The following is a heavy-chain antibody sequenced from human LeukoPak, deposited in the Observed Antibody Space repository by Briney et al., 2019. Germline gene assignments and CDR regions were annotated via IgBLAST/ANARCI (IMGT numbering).Heavy chain of an antibody. V-gene: IGHV2-5*02. CDR3: AHSRLYYYGSGTYYKTFDP. Sequence: SGPTLVKPTQTLTLTCTFSGFSLSTSGVGVGWIRQPPGKALEWLAIIYWDDDKRYRPSLKNRLTITKDTSKNQVVLTMADMDPVDTATYFCAHSRLYYYGSGTYYKTFDPWGQGTLVTVSS. CDR1: GFSLSTSGVG. J-gene: IGHJ5*02. D-gene: IGHD3-10*01. CDR2: IYWDDDK.